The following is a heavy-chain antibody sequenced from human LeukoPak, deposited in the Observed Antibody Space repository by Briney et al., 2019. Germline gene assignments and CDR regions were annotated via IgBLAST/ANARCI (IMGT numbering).Heavy chain of an antibody. D-gene: IGHD4-17*01. Sequence: SETLSLTCTVSGGSISSGSYCWSWVRQPAGMGLEWIGRIYTSGSTNYNPSLKSRVTISVDTSKNQFSLKLSSVTAADTAVYFCASRDYGDYGFDYWGQGTLVTVSS. CDR2: IYTSGST. J-gene: IGHJ4*02. CDR1: GGSISSGSYC. CDR3: ASRDYGDYGFDY. V-gene: IGHV4-61*02.